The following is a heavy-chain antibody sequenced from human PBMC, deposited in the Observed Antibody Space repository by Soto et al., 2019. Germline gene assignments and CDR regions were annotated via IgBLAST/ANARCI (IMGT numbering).Heavy chain of an antibody. D-gene: IGHD6-6*01. Sequence: SETLSLTCAVYGGSFSGYYWSWIRQPPGKGLEWIGEINHSGSTNYNPSLKSRVTISVDTSKNQFSLKLSSVTAADTAVYYCARGWYSSSHSPNNWFDPWGQGTLVTVS. CDR1: GGSFSGYY. CDR3: ARGWYSSSHSPNNWFDP. V-gene: IGHV4-34*01. CDR2: INHSGST. J-gene: IGHJ5*02.